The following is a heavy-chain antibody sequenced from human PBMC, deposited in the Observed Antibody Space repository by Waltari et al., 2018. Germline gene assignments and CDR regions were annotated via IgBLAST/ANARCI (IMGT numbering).Heavy chain of an antibody. CDR3: ARDYYYSIDY. CDR2: IVRDGSIT. D-gene: IGHD3-10*01. Sequence: EVQLVESGGGLVQPGGSLRLSCPASGFSFGSDWMIWVRQAPGKGLVWVSRIVRDGSITSYADSVKGRFTISRDNAKNTLYLQMNSLRDEDTAVYYCARDYYYSIDYWGQGTVVTVSS. J-gene: IGHJ4*02. CDR1: GFSFGSDW. V-gene: IGHV3-74*01.